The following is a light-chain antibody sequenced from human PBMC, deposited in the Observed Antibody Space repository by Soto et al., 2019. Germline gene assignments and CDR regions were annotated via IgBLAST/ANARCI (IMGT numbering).Light chain of an antibody. CDR2: EVS. CDR1: SSDVGGYNY. V-gene: IGLV2-8*01. J-gene: IGLJ1*01. Sequence: QSVLTQPPSASGSPGQSVTISCTGTSSDVGGYNYVSWYQPHPGKAPKLMIYEVSKRPSGVPDRFSGSKSGNTASLTVSGLQAEDEADYYCSSYAGSNNYVFGTGTKDTVL. CDR3: SSYAGSNNYV.